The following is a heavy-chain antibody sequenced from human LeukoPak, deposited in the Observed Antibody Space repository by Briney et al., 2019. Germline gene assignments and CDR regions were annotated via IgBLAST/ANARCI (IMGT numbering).Heavy chain of an antibody. Sequence: ASVKVSCKVSGYTLTELSMHWVRQAPGKGLEWMGGFDPEDGETIYAQKFQGRVTMTEDTSTDTAYMELSSLRSEDTAVYYCATDLTSLAGTPPVMDVWGQGTTVTVSS. J-gene: IGHJ6*02. D-gene: IGHD6-19*01. CDR2: FDPEDGET. CDR1: GYTLTELS. CDR3: ATDLTSLAGTPPVMDV. V-gene: IGHV1-24*01.